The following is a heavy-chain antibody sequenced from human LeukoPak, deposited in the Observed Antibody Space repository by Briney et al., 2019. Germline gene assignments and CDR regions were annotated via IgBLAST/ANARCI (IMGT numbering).Heavy chain of an antibody. CDR3: ARLKYCSGTSCFNN. J-gene: IGHJ4*02. Sequence: ASVKVSCKASGYTFTGYYMHWVRQAPGQGLEWMGWINPNSGGTNYAQKFQGRVTMTRDTSISTAYMELSRLRSDDTAVYYCARLKYCSGTSCFNNWGQGTLVTVSS. CDR2: INPNSGGT. V-gene: IGHV1-2*02. CDR1: GYTFTGYY. D-gene: IGHD2-2*01.